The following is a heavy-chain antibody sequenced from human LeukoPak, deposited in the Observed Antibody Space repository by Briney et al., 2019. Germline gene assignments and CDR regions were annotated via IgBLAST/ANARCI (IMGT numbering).Heavy chain of an antibody. Sequence: PSETLSLTCTVSGGSITSSSYYWGWIRQPPGKGLQWIGSIYYSGSTYYNPSLKSRVTISVDTSKIQFSLKLGSMTAADTAVYYCARHAAVAYFDILTDEDYWGQGTLVTVSS. V-gene: IGHV4-39*01. D-gene: IGHD3-9*01. CDR2: IYYSGST. CDR1: GGSITSSSYY. CDR3: ARHAAVAYFDILTDEDY. J-gene: IGHJ4*02.